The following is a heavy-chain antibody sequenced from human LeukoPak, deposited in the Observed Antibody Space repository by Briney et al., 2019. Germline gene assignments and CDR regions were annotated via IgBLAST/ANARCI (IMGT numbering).Heavy chain of an antibody. V-gene: IGHV4-34*01. Sequence: PSETLSLTCAVYGGSFSGYYWSWIRQPPGNRLEWIGEINHSGSTNYNPSLKSRVTISVDTSKNQFSLKLSSVTAADTAVYCCARGVYYDSSGYYYRSRLANKYYFNYWGQGTLVTVSS. CDR2: INHSGST. J-gene: IGHJ4*02. D-gene: IGHD3-22*01. CDR1: GGSFSGYY. CDR3: ARGVYYDSSGYYYRSRLANKYYFNY.